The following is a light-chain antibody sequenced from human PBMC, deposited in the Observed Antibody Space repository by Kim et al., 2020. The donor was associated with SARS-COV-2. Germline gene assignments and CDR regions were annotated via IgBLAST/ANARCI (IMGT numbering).Light chain of an antibody. CDR2: DAS. CDR1: QSVSSY. Sequence: GERATLSCRAMQSVSSYLAWYQQKPGQAPRLLIYDASNRATGIPARFSGSGSGTDFTLTISSLEPEDFAVYYCQQRSNWPPPFTFGQGTRLEIK. V-gene: IGKV3-11*01. CDR3: QQRSNWPPPFT. J-gene: IGKJ5*01.